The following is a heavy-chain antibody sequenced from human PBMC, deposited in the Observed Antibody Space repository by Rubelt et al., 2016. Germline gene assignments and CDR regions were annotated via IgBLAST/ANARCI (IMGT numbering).Heavy chain of an antibody. V-gene: IGHV3-48*01. CDR2: ISSSSSTI. CDR3: ARGGSSGWSDEYYYYYGMDV. J-gene: IGHJ6*02. D-gene: IGHD6-19*01. Sequence: GLEWVSYISSSSSTIYYADSVKGRFTISRDNPKNSLYLQMNSLRAEDTAVYYCARGGSSGWSDEYYYYYGMDVWGQGTTVTVSS.